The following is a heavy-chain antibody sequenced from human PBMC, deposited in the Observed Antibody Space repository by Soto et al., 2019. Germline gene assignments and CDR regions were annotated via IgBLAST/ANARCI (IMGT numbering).Heavy chain of an antibody. CDR3: ARGISLIVEVQRDAPDKYYLDS. Sequence: QVQLQQWGAGLLKPSETLSLTCAVYGGSFSGHYWSWIRQPPGKGLEWIVEINHSGSTNSNPSLKSRVTISVDTSKHQVSLKLASVTAADTALYYCARGISLIVEVQRDAPDKYYLDSWGQGTLVTFSS. D-gene: IGHD2-2*01. J-gene: IGHJ4*02. CDR1: GGSFSGHY. V-gene: IGHV4-34*01. CDR2: INHSGST.